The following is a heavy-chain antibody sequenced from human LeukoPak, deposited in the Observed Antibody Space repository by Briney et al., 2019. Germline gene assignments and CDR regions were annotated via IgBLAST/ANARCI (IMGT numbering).Heavy chain of an antibody. CDR3: ATGTSKVYDAFDI. J-gene: IGHJ3*02. D-gene: IGHD1-14*01. Sequence: PSETLSLTCTDSGGSISSGGYYWSWIRQHPGKGLEWIGYIYYSGSTYYNPSLKSRVTISVDRSKNQFSLKLSSVTAADTAVYYCATGTSKVYDAFDIWGQGTMVTVSS. CDR2: IYYSGST. V-gene: IGHV4-31*09. CDR1: GGSISSGGYY.